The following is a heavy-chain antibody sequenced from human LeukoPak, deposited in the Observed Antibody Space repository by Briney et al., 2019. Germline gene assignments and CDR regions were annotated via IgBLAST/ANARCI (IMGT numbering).Heavy chain of an antibody. J-gene: IGHJ4*02. CDR1: GGSSIGSGGYY. CDR3: VREGEYGEDYY. V-gene: IGHV4-31*03. D-gene: IGHD4-17*01. CDR2: FYHRA. Sequence: TSGTLSLTCTVSGGSSIGSGGYYWTWIRQHPEKGLEWIGYFYHRASYNPSLKSRVTISVDTSKNQFSLSLASVTAADTAVYYCVREGEYGEDYYWGQGAQVIVST.